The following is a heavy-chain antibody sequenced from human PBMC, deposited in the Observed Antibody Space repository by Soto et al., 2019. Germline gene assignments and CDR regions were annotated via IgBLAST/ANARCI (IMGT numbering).Heavy chain of an antibody. Sequence: GGSLRLSCAASGFTFSDYYMSWIRQAPGKGLEWVSDISSSGGTIYYADSVKGRFTICRDNSNNTLCLQMNRLRTEETHVQHCAKRKSRDPTTTVRGASYGMEVRXEGTTVTF. CDR3: AKRKSRDPTTTVRGASYGMEV. J-gene: IGHJ6*02. V-gene: IGHV3-11*01. D-gene: IGHD3-10*01. CDR2: ISSSGGTI. CDR1: GFTFSDYY.